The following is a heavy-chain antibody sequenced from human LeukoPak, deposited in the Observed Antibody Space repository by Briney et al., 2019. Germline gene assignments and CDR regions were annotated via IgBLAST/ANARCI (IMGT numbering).Heavy chain of an antibody. CDR2: ISSSSSYI. J-gene: IGHJ6*03. D-gene: IGHD3-9*01. V-gene: IGHV3-21*01. Sequence: GGSLRLSCAASGFTFSSYSMNWVRQAPGKGLEWVSSISSSSSYIYYADSVKGRFTISRDNAKNSLYLQMNSLRAEDTAVYYCARDPLDGNYYYYYMDVWGKGTTVTVSS. CDR3: ARDPLDGNYYYYYMDV. CDR1: GFTFSSYS.